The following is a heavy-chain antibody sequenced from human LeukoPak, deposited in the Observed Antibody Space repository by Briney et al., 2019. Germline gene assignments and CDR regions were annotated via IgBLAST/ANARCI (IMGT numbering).Heavy chain of an antibody. CDR1: GFTFSSYA. V-gene: IGHV3-23*01. CDR3: AKDGVVAALGDNWFDP. J-gene: IGHJ5*02. CDR2: ISGSSGRT. D-gene: IGHD2-15*01. Sequence: PGGSLRLSCAASGFTFSSYAMSWVRQAPGKGLEWVSSISGSSGRTHSADSVKGRFTISRDNNKNSLYLQMNSLRAEDTALYYCAKDGVVAALGDNWFDPWGQGTLVTVSS.